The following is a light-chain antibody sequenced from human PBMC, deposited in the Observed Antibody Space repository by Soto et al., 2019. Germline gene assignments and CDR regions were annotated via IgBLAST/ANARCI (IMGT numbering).Light chain of an antibody. Sequence: DIVMTQSPDSLAVSLGERATINCKSSQSVLYSSNNKNYLAWYQQKPGQPPKLLIYWASTRESGVPDRFSGSGSWTDVTLAISSLQAEDVAVYYCQQYYSTPFTFGGGTKVEIK. CDR2: WAS. V-gene: IGKV4-1*01. J-gene: IGKJ4*01. CDR1: QSVLYSSNNKNY. CDR3: QQYYSTPFT.